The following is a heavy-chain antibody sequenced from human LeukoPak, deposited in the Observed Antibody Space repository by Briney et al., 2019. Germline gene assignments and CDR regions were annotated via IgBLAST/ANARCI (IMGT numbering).Heavy chain of an antibody. CDR3: ASRSVYYDSSGYPSDY. J-gene: IGHJ4*02. CDR1: GYTFTSYY. CDR2: INPNSGGT. D-gene: IGHD3-22*01. V-gene: IGHV1-2*02. Sequence: ASVKVSCKASGYTFTSYYMHWVRQAPGQGLEWMGWINPNSGGTNYAQKFQGRVTMTRDTSISTAYMELSRLRSDDTAVYYCASRSVYYDSSGYPSDYWGQGTLVTVSS.